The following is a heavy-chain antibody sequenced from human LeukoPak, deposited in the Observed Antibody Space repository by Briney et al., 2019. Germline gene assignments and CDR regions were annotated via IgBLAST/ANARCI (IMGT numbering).Heavy chain of an antibody. CDR3: ARVRGYYYGMDV. Sequence: PGGSLRLSCAASGFTFSSYAMSWIRQPPGKGLEWIGEINHSGSTNYNPSLKSRVTISVDTSKNQFSLKLSSVTAADTAVYYCARVRGYYYGMDVWGQGTTVTVSS. J-gene: IGHJ6*02. CDR2: INHSGST. V-gene: IGHV4-34*01. D-gene: IGHD3-10*01. CDR1: GFTFSSYA.